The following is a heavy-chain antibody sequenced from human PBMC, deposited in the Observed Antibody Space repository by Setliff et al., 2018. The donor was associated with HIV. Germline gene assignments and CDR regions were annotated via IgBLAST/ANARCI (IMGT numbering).Heavy chain of an antibody. CDR1: GFKFHNYG. Sequence: WGSLRLSCAASGFKFHNYGMNWVRQAPGKGPEWVSSISSSGRSIHYADSVKGRFTISRDDAKNSLYLQMNSLRAEDTAVYYCTRDPRLVDFWGQGTMVTVSS. V-gene: IGHV3-21*04. CDR3: TRDPRLVDF. D-gene: IGHD2-8*02. CDR2: ISSSGRSI. J-gene: IGHJ3*01.